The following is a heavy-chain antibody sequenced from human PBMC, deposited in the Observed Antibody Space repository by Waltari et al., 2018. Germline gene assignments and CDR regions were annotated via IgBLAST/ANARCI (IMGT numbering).Heavy chain of an antibody. J-gene: IGHJ6*02. CDR2: MTASGLM. CDR1: GFPFSPST. Sequence: EMQLVESGGALVQPGGSLRLSCPASGFPFSPSTSHWVRQAPGKGLEWVAVMTASGLMDYGNSVKGRFIISRDNSKNTLYLEMYRLRVEDTARYYCAKDEGARLAPTFGMDAWGQGTTVIVSS. V-gene: IGHV3-23*04. CDR3: AKDEGARLAPTFGMDA. D-gene: IGHD1-1*01.